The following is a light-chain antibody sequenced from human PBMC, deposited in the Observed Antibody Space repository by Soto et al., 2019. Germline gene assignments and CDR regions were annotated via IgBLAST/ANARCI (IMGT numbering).Light chain of an antibody. J-gene: IGKJ3*01. CDR2: DTS. Sequence: EIVLMQSPATLSLSPGEGATLSCRASQSVNNNYLAWYQQRPGQAPTVLIFDTSRRATGVPDRCSGSGSGKDFTLRISLLEHDDSAVYYCQQYGNSQYTFGPGTKVNIK. CDR1: QSVNNNY. CDR3: QQYGNSQYT. V-gene: IGKV3-20*01.